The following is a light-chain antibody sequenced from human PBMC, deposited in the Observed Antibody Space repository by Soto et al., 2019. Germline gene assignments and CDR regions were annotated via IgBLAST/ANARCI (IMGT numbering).Light chain of an antibody. CDR1: QSVSSN. J-gene: IGKJ1*01. CDR3: QQYNNCPRT. Sequence: VMTQSPATLSVSPGERATLSCRASQSVSSNLAWYQQKPGQAPRLLIYGASTRATGIPARFSGSGSGTEFTLTISSLQSEDFAAYYCQQYNNCPRTLGQGTKVDIK. V-gene: IGKV3-15*01. CDR2: GAS.